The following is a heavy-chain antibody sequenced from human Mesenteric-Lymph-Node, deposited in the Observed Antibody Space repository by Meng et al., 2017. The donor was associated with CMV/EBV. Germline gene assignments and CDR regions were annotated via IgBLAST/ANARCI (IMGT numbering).Heavy chain of an antibody. D-gene: IGHD3-10*01. Sequence: SSNNSAWNWLRQSPVRGLEWLGRTYYRSKWYNQYAVSVRSRITINPDTSKNQFSLQLNSVTPEDTAVYYCARDREYVSGTYYNYVDYWGQGTLVTVSS. V-gene: IGHV6-1*01. J-gene: IGHJ4*02. CDR3: ARDREYVSGTYYNYVDY. CDR1: SSNNSA. CDR2: TYYRSKWYN.